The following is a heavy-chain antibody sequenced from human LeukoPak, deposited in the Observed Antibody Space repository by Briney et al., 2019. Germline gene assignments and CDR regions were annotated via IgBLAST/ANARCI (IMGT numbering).Heavy chain of an antibody. CDR1: GFTFSSYW. Sequence: GGSLRLSCAASGFTFSSYWMSWVRQAPGKGLEWVANIKQDGSEKYYVDSVKGRFTISRDNAKNSLYLQMYSLRAEDTAVYYCARDIAIAAAGTDYFDYWGQGALVTVSS. CDR3: ARDIAIAAAGTDYFDY. J-gene: IGHJ4*02. D-gene: IGHD6-13*01. V-gene: IGHV3-7*01. CDR2: IKQDGSEK.